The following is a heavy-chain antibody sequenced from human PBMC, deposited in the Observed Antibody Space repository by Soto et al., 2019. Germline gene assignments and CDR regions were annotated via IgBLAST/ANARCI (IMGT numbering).Heavy chain of an antibody. CDR3: ARRGGNRNCFDP. Sequence: GESLKISCKGSGYSFTSYWISWVRQMPGKGLEWMGRIDPSDSYTNYSPSFQGHVTISADKSISTAYLQWSSLKASDTAMYYCARRGGNRNCFDPWGQGTLVTVSS. D-gene: IGHD2-15*01. CDR2: IDPSDSYT. CDR1: GYSFTSYW. V-gene: IGHV5-10-1*01. J-gene: IGHJ5*02.